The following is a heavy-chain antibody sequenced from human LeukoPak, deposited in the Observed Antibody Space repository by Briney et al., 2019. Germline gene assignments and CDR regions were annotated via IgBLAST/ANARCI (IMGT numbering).Heavy chain of an antibody. CDR3: ARVGIYLYDY. CDR1: GFPFRSSW. D-gene: IGHD1-26*01. CDR2: INTDGSST. J-gene: IGHJ4*02. Sequence: GGSLRLSCAASGFPFRSSWMHWVRQAPGKGLVWVSRINTDGSSTSYADSVKGRFTISRDNAKNTLYLQMNSLRAEDTAVYYCARVGIYLYDYWGQGTLVTVSS. V-gene: IGHV3-74*01.